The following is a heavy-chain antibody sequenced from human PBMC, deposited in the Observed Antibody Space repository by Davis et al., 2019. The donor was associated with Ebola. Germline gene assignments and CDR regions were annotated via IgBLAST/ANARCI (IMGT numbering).Heavy chain of an antibody. CDR1: GYTFTSYY. Sequence: ASVKVSCKASGYTFTSYYMHWVRQAPGQGLEWMGIINPSGGSTSYAQKFQGRVTMTRDTSTSTVYMELSSLRSEDTAVYYCARDSLRRDSPGDFDYWGQGTLVTVSS. J-gene: IGHJ4*02. CDR3: ARDSLRRDSPGDFDY. CDR2: INPSGGST. V-gene: IGHV1-46*01. D-gene: IGHD2-21*01.